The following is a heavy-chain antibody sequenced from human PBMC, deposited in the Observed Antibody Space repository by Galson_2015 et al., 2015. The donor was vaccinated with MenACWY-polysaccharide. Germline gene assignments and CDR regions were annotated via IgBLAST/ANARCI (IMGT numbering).Heavy chain of an antibody. V-gene: IGHV6-1*01. CDR2: TYYRSRWYN. Sequence: TYYRSRWYNDYATSVKSRISIKADTPKNQFSLQLNSVTPEDTALYYCTRSIHISGWGGDFESWGQGTLVTVSS. D-gene: IGHD6-19*01. J-gene: IGHJ4*02. CDR3: TRSIHISGWGGDFES.